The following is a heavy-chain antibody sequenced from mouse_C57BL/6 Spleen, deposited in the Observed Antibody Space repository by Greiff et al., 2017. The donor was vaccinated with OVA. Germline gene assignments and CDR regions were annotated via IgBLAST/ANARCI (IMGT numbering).Heavy chain of an antibody. D-gene: IGHD1-1*01. V-gene: IGHV1-26*01. J-gene: IGHJ2*01. CDR2: INPNNGGT. Sequence: EVQLQQSGPELVKPGASVKISCKASGYTFTDYYMNWVKQSHGKSLEWIGDINPNNGGTSYNQKFKGKATLTVDKSSSTAYMELRSLTSEDSAVYYCARSLLTYGSSYDYWGQGTTLTVSS. CDR1: GYTFTDYY. CDR3: ARSLLTYGSSYDY.